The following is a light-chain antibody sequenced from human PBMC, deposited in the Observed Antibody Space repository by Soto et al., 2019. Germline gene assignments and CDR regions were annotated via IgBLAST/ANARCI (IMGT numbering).Light chain of an antibody. J-gene: IGKJ3*01. CDR3: QQYNNWPPFT. CDR2: GAS. CDR1: QSVSSS. V-gene: IGKV3-15*01. Sequence: EIVMTQSPGTLSVSPGERATLSCRASQSVSSSLAWYQQKPGQAPRLLIYGASTRATGIPARLSGSGSGTEFTLTISSLRSEDFAVYYCQQYNNWPPFTFGPGTKVDIK.